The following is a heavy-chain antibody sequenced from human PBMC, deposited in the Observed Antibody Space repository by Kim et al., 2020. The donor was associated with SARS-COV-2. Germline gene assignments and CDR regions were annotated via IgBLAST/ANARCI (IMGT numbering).Heavy chain of an antibody. CDR3: ARDSSGYSGDY. D-gene: IGHD3-22*01. CDR2: A. J-gene: IGHJ4*02. Sequence: ANYAQKFQGRVTITADESTSTAYMELSSLRSEDTAVYYCARDSSGYSGDYWGQGTLVTVSS. V-gene: IGHV1-69*01.